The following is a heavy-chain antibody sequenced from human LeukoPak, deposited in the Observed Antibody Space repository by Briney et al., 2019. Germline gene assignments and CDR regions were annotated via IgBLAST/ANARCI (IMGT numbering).Heavy chain of an antibody. J-gene: IGHJ4*02. CDR3: AREVSAYYYDSSGYYLDY. D-gene: IGHD3-22*01. V-gene: IGHV3-7*01. CDR1: AFSVSSNW. CDR2: IKQDGSEK. Sequence: GGSLRLSCAASAFSVSSNWMSSVRQAPGKGLGWVANIKQDGSEKYYVDSVRGRFTISRDNAKNSLYLQMNSLRAEDTAVYYCAREVSAYYYDSSGYYLDYWGQGTLVTVSS.